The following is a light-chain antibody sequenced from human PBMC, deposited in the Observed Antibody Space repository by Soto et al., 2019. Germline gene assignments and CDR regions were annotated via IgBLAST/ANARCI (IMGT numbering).Light chain of an antibody. CDR2: AAS. Sequence: DIQMTQSPSSLSASVGDRFTITCRGSQSITTYLNWYRQKPGKAPKLLIYAASSLQSGVPSRFSGSGSETEFTLSISSLQPEDFATYFCQQIYSDQLTFGGGTKVDIK. CDR3: QQIYSDQLT. V-gene: IGKV1-39*01. CDR1: QSITTY. J-gene: IGKJ4*01.